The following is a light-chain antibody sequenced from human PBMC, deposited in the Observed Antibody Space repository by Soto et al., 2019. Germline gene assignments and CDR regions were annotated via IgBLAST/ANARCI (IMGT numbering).Light chain of an antibody. V-gene: IGKV2-28*01. CDR2: LGS. CDR1: QSLLHSNGYNY. CDR3: MQALHTRT. Sequence: VMTQSPLSLPVTPGEPASISCRASQSLLHSNGYNYLDWYLQKPGQSPQLLINLGSNRASGVPDRFSGSGSGTDFTLKISRVEDEDVGGYYCMQALHTRTFGQGTKVEIK. J-gene: IGKJ1*01.